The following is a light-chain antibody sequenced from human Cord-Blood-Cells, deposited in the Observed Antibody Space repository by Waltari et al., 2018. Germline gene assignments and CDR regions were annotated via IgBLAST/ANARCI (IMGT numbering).Light chain of an antibody. J-gene: IGLJ3*02. CDR1: SSDVGGYNL. Sequence: QSALTHPASVSGSPGQSTTLSCTGTSSDVGGYNLVSWYQQHPGKAPKLMIYEGSKRPSGFSNRFFGCKSGNTASLTISGLQAEDEADYYCCSYAGSSTWVFGGGTKLTVL. CDR3: CSYAGSSTWV. V-gene: IGLV2-23*01. CDR2: EGS.